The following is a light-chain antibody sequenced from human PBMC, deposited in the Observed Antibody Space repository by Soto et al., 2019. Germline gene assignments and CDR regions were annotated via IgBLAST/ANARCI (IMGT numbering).Light chain of an antibody. CDR3: ISYTSDDVRYV. Sequence: QSVLTQPASVSGTTGQSITISCTGSNSDVGIYDFVSWYQHHPGRAPKLIVSEVSHRPSGVSNRFSGSKSGNTASLTISGLQSEDEADYYCISYTSDDVRYVFGTGTKLTVL. CDR1: NSDVGIYDF. V-gene: IGLV2-14*01. J-gene: IGLJ1*01. CDR2: EVS.